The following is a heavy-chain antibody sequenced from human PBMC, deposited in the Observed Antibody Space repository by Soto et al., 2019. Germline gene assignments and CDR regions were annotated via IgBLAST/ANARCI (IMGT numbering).Heavy chain of an antibody. CDR1: GYTFTSYG. J-gene: IGHJ5*02. CDR2: ISANNGNT. CDR3: ARGVYVSWFDP. D-gene: IGHD2-8*01. V-gene: IGHV1-18*01. Sequence: ASVKVSCKASGYTFTSYGISWVRQAPGQGLEWMGWISANNGNTNYAQKPQGRVTMTRNTSISTAYMELSSLRSEDTAVYYCARGVYVSWFDPWGQGTLVTVSS.